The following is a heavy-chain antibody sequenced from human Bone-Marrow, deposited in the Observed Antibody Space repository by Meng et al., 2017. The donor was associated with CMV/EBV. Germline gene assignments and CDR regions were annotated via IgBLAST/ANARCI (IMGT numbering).Heavy chain of an antibody. CDR3: ACQETYYYDSSGYYCDY. CDR2: IQYDGSKK. D-gene: IGHD3-22*01. Sequence: GESLKISCAASGFTFSSYVMHRVRQAPGKGLEWVAFIQYDGSKKYYADSVKGRFTISRDNSKNTLYLQMNSLRAEDTAVYYCACQETYYYDSSGYYCDYWGQGTLVTVSS. V-gene: IGHV3-30*02. J-gene: IGHJ4*02. CDR1: GFTFSSYV.